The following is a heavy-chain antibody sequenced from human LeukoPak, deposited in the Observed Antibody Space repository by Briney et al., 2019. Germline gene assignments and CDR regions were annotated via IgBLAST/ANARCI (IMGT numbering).Heavy chain of an antibody. CDR3: AKGGYCSSTSCRFNWFDP. Sequence: HAGGSLRLSCAASGFTFSSYAMSWVRQAPGKGLEWVSAISDSGGSTYYADSVKGRFTISRDNSKNTLYLQMNSLRAEDTAVYYCAKGGYCSSTSCRFNWFDPWGQGTLVTVSS. CDR2: ISDSGGST. J-gene: IGHJ5*02. V-gene: IGHV3-23*01. CDR1: GFTFSSYA. D-gene: IGHD2-2*01.